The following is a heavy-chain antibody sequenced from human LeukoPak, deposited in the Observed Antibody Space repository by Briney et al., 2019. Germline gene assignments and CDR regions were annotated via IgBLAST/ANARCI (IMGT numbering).Heavy chain of an antibody. J-gene: IGHJ2*01. CDR3: ARANALEYYYGSGSYSDWYFDL. V-gene: IGHV4-34*01. D-gene: IGHD3-10*01. CDR1: GGSFSGYY. Sequence: SETLSLTCTVYGGSFSGYYWSWIRQPPGKGLEWIGEINHSGSTNYNPSLKSRVTISVDTSKNQFSLKLSSVTAADTAVYYCARANALEYYYGSGSYSDWYFDLWGRGTLVTVSS. CDR2: INHSGST.